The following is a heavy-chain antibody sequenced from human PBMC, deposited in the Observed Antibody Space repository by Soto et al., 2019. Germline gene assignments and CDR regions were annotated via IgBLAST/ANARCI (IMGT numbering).Heavy chain of an antibody. CDR3: ARDSFPLSIAARNAYYGMDV. V-gene: IGHV3-11*01. CDR1: GFTFSDYY. CDR2: ISSSGSTI. J-gene: IGHJ6*02. Sequence: GVSLRLSCAASGFTFSDYYMSWIRQAPGKGLEWVSYISSSGSTIYYADSVKGRFTISRDNAKNSLRLQMNSLRAEDTAVYYCARDSFPLSIAARNAYYGMDVWGQGTTVTVSS. D-gene: IGHD6-6*01.